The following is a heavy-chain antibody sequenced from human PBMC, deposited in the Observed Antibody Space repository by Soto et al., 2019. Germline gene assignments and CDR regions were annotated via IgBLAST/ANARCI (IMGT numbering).Heavy chain of an antibody. J-gene: IGHJ6*02. CDR2: TYYRSKWYN. Sequence: RSLTCAVSGGSVSSISAAWNWIRQSPSRGLEWLGRTYYRSKWYNDYAVSVKSRITTNPDTSENQFSLQLNSVTPEDTAVYYCARDPSGIAVAGGYYYYGMDVWGQGTTVTVSS. CDR1: GGSVSSISAA. D-gene: IGHD6-19*01. V-gene: IGHV6-1*01. CDR3: ARDPSGIAVAGGYYYYGMDV.